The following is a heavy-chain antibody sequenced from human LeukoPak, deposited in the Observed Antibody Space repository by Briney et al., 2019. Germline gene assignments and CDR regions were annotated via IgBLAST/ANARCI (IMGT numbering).Heavy chain of an antibody. V-gene: IGHV1-18*01. CDR1: GYAFTSYG. Sequence: ASVKVSCKASGYAFTSYGISWVRQAPGQGLEWMGWISAYNGNTNYAQKLQGRVTMTTDTSTSTAYMELRSLRSDDTAVYYCARELTQYNYFDYWGQGTLVTVSS. CDR2: ISAYNGNT. CDR3: ARELTQYNYFDY. J-gene: IGHJ4*02. D-gene: IGHD4-11*01.